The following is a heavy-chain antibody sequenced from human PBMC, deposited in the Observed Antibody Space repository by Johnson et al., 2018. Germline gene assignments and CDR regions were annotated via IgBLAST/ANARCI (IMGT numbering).Heavy chain of an antibody. D-gene: IGHD2-8*01. J-gene: IGHJ6*02. V-gene: IGHV3-21*01. Sequence: VQLVQSGGGLVKPGGSLRLSCAASGFPFSTYTMKWVRQAPGKGLEWISSIGSKGGYIYYADSVKGRFTISRENAKNSLYLQMNSLRAEDTAVYCCARRRDCSNGVCYGMDVWGQGTTVTVSS. CDR1: GFPFSTYT. CDR2: IGSKGGYI. CDR3: ARRRDCSNGVCYGMDV.